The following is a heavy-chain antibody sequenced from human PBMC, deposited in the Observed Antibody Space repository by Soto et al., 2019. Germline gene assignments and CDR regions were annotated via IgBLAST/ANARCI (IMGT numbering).Heavy chain of an antibody. V-gene: IGHV4-59*01. Sequence: QVQLQESGPGLVKPSETLSLTCTVSGGSISSYYWSWIRQPPGKGLEWIGYIYYSGSTNYNPSLKSRVTISVDTSKNHFSRKLSSVTAADTAVYYCATIEDSSGPYPPSWYFDLWGRGTLVTVSS. CDR3: ATIEDSSGPYPPSWYFDL. D-gene: IGHD3-22*01. CDR2: IYYSGST. J-gene: IGHJ2*01. CDR1: GGSISSYY.